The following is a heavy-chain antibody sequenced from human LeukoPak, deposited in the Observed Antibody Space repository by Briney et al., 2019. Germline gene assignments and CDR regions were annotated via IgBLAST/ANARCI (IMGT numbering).Heavy chain of an antibody. Sequence: PGGSPRLSCAASGFTFSSYSMNWVRQAPGKGLEWVSSISSSSRYLYYADSVKGRFTISRDNAKSSLYLQMNSLRAEDTAVYYCARDLITSSTAYLHHWGQGTLVTVSS. V-gene: IGHV3-21*01. J-gene: IGHJ1*01. D-gene: IGHD6-6*01. CDR1: GFTFSSYS. CDR2: ISSSSRYL. CDR3: ARDLITSSTAYLHH.